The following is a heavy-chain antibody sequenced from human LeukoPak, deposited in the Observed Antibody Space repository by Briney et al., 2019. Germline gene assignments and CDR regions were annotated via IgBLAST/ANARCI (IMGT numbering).Heavy chain of an antibody. Sequence: ASVKVSCKVSGYTLTELSMHWVRQAPGKGPEWMGGFDPEYGETIYGQKFQGRVTMTEDTSTDTAYMELSSLRSEDTAVYYCATLLGQQLDRLLYYYYGMDVWGQGTTVTVSS. J-gene: IGHJ6*02. D-gene: IGHD6-13*01. CDR1: GYTLTELS. CDR3: ATLLGQQLDRLLYYYYGMDV. V-gene: IGHV1-24*01. CDR2: FDPEYGET.